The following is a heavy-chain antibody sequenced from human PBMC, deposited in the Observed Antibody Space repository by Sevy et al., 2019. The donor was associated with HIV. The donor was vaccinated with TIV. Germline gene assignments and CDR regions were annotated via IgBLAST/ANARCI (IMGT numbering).Heavy chain of an antibody. J-gene: IGHJ6*02. CDR3: ARVSGWHLRYGMDV. Sequence: GTSVKVSCKASGFNFASYDIYWVRQATGQGLEWMGWMNTNTGNTGFAQKFQGRVTMTRNTSITTAYMELSNLRSEDTAVHYCARVSGWHLRYGMDVWGQGTTVTVSS. D-gene: IGHD6-19*01. CDR1: GFNFASYD. CDR2: MNTNTGNT. V-gene: IGHV1-8*02.